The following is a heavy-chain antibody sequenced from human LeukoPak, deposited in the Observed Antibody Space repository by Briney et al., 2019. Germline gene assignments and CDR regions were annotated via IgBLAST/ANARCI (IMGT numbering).Heavy chain of an antibody. Sequence: PSLTLSLTCTVSGGSISSGDYYWSWIRQPPGKGLEWIGYIYYSGSTYYNPSLKSRVTISVDTSKNQFSLKLSSVTAADTAVYYCAREKRFLEWLFFDYWGQGTLVTVSS. J-gene: IGHJ4*02. V-gene: IGHV4-30-4*08. CDR2: IYYSGST. CDR1: GGSISSGDYY. D-gene: IGHD3-3*01. CDR3: AREKRFLEWLFFDY.